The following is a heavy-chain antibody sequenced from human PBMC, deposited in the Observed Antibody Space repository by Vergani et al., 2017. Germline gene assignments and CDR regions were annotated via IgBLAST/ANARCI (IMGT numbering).Heavy chain of an antibody. CDR3: ARDDYYGSGSYWPNLRSNYDGMDV. D-gene: IGHD3-10*01. V-gene: IGHV3-33*01. J-gene: IGHJ6*02. CDR2: IWYDGSNK. CDR1: GFTFSSYG. Sequence: QVQLVESGGGVVQPGRSLRLSCAASGFTFSSYGMHWVRQAPGKGLEWVAVIWYDGSNKYYADSVKGRFTISRDNSKNTLYLQMNSLRAEDTAVYYCARDDYYGSGSYWPNLRSNYDGMDVWGQGTTVTVSS.